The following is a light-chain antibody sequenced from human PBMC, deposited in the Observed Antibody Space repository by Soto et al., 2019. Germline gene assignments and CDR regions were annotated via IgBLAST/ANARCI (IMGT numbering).Light chain of an antibody. Sequence: ENVLTQSPGTLSLSPGERATVSCRASQNVNNNYLVWYQQRPGQAPGXLIHGASSRAAGVPDMFTGSGAGTEFTLTINRLEPEDFAVDYCQQYGSSTWTFGQGTKVDIK. CDR1: QNVNNNY. V-gene: IGKV3-20*01. CDR3: QQYGSSTWT. J-gene: IGKJ1*01. CDR2: GAS.